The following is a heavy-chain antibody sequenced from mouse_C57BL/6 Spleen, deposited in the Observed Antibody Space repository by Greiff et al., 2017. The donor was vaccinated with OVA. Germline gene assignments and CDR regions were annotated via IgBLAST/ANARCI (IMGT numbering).Heavy chain of an antibody. CDR1: GYTFTSYW. Sequence: QVQLQQPGTELVKPGASVKLSCKASGYTFTSYWMHWVKQRPGQGLEWIGNINPSNGGTNYNEKFKSKATLTVDKSSSTAYMQLSSLTSEDSAVYYCARVSTTVVATEDAMDYWGQGTTVTVSS. CDR2: INPSNGGT. CDR3: ARVSTTVVATEDAMDY. V-gene: IGHV1-53*01. D-gene: IGHD1-1*01. J-gene: IGHJ4*01.